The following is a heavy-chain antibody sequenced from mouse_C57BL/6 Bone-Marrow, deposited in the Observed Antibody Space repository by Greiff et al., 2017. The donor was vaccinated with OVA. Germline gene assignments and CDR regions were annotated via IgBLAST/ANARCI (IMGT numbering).Heavy chain of an antibody. J-gene: IGHJ3*01. CDR2: IDPEDGET. CDR1: GFNIKDYY. Sequence: EVKLMESGAELVKPGASVKLSCTASGFNIKDYYMHWVKQRTEQGLEWIGRIDPEDGETKYATKSQGKATITADTSTNTAYLQLSSLTSEDTAVYYCAREGLRRGNWFAYWGQGTLETVTA. D-gene: IGHD2-4*01. V-gene: IGHV14-2*01. CDR3: AREGLRRGNWFAY.